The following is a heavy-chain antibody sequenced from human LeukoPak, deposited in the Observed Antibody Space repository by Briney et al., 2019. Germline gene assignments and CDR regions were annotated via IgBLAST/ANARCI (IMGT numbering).Heavy chain of an antibody. CDR3: AKGDYDSSGYIDY. V-gene: IGHV3-23*01. CDR1: GFTFSSYA. Sequence: GGSLRLSCAASGFTFSSYAMSWVRQAPGKGLEWVSAISGSGGSTYYADSVKGRFTISRDNSKNTLYLQMNSLRAGDTAVYYCAKGDYDSSGYIDYWGQGTLVTVSS. D-gene: IGHD3-22*01. CDR2: ISGSGGST. J-gene: IGHJ4*02.